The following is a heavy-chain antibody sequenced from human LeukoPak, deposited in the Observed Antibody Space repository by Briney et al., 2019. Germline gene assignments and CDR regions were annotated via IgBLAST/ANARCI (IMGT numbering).Heavy chain of an antibody. CDR3: ARGAYYYED. CDR1: VFTLSSHS. J-gene: IGHJ4*02. D-gene: IGHD3-22*01. V-gene: IGHV3-48*01. CDR2: ISSGSSTI. Sequence: PGGCLRLSCAASVFTLSSHSMKWVRQARGKGLEWVSYISSGSSTIYYADSVKGRFTISRDNAKNSLYLQMNGLRAEDTAVYYCARGAYYYEDWGQGTLVTVSS.